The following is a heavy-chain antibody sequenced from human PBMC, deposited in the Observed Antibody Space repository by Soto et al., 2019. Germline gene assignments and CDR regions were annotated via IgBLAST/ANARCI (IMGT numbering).Heavy chain of an antibody. D-gene: IGHD3-10*01. CDR1: GFTFSSYA. CDR2: VSAGGDMT. V-gene: IGHV3-23*01. Sequence: DVQLLESGGHLVQPGGSLRLSCAASGFTFSSYAMSWVRQAPGKGLEWVSSVSAGGDMTYYSDSVKGRFTISRDNSNNELFLQMNSLRIEDTALYYCARGDRGGSGSPASYYYSGLDVWGQGPTVTVS. J-gene: IGHJ6*02. CDR3: ARGDRGGSGSPASYYYSGLDV.